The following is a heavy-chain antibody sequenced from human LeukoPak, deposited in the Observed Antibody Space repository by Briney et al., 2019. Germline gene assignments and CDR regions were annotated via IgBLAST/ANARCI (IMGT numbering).Heavy chain of an antibody. D-gene: IGHD2-21*02. Sequence: GGSLRLSCAASRFTLSNYEMNWVRQAPGKGLEWVSYISSSGYIIFYADSVKGRFTISRDNAKNSLYLQMNSLRAEDTAVYYCARSNKKHIVVVTTSWYFDLWGRGTLVTVSS. V-gene: IGHV3-48*03. CDR1: RFTLSNYE. CDR3: ARSNKKHIVVVTTSWYFDL. CDR2: ISSSGYII. J-gene: IGHJ2*01.